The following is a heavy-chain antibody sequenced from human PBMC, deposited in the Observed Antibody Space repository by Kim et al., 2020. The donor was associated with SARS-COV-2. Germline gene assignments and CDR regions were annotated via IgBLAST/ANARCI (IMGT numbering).Heavy chain of an antibody. J-gene: IGHJ5*02. D-gene: IGHD3-22*01. CDR3: ARSGDSSGYYYGWFDP. CDR1: GGSISSSSYY. V-gene: IGHV4-39*01. CDR2: IYYSGST. Sequence: SETLSLTCTVSGGSISSSSYYWGWIRQPPGKGLEWIGSIYYSGSTYYNPSLKSRVTISVDTSKNQFSLKLSSVTAADTAVYYCARSGDSSGYYYGWFDP.